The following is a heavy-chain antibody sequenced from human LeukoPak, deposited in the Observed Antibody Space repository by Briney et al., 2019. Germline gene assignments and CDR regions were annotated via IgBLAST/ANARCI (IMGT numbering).Heavy chain of an antibody. V-gene: IGHV3-23*01. J-gene: IGHJ4*02. CDR3: AKKPSSGYYYIDY. CDR2: ISDRGGST. D-gene: IGHD3-22*01. CDR1: GFTFSSYA. Sequence: GGSLRLSCAASGFTFSSYAMSWVRQAPGKGLEWVSTISDRGGSTYYADSVKGRFTISRDNSKNTLYLQMSSLRAEDTAVYCCAKKPSSGYYYIDYWGQGTLVTVSS.